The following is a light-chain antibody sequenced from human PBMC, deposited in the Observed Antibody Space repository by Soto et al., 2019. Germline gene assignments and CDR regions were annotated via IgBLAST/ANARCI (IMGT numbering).Light chain of an antibody. J-gene: IGLJ1*01. CDR2: DVT. Sequence: QSALTQPRSVSGSPGQSLTISCTGTSSDVGGYNYVSWYQQHPGKVPKLMIYDVTKRPSGVPDRFSGSKSGNTASLTISGLQSEDEADYYCCSHAGSYTYVFGIGTKVTVL. CDR1: SSDVGGYNY. V-gene: IGLV2-11*01. CDR3: CSHAGSYTYV.